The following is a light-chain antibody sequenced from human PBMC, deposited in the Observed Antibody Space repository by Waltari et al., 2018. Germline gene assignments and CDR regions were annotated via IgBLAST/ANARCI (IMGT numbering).Light chain of an antibody. CDR2: RNN. CDR1: SSNIGSYH. J-gene: IGLJ1*01. Sequence: QSVLTQPPSASGTPGQRVTISCSGSSSNIGSYHVYWYQQLPGTAPKLLIYRNNQRPSGVPDRFSGSKSGTSASLAISGLRSEDEADYYCAAWDDSLSGYVFGTGTKVTVL. V-gene: IGLV1-47*01. CDR3: AAWDDSLSGYV.